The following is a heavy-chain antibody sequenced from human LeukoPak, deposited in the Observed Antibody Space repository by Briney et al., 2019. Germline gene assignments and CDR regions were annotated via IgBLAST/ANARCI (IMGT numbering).Heavy chain of an antibody. J-gene: IGHJ4*02. D-gene: IGHD4-17*01. V-gene: IGHV4-34*01. Sequence: PSETLSLTCAVYGGSFSGYYWSWIRQPPGKGLEWIGEINHSGSTNYNPSLKSRVTISVDTSKNQFSLKLSSVTAADTAVYYCAYGDSYYFDCWGQGTLVTVSS. CDR3: AYGDSYYFDC. CDR2: INHSGST. CDR1: GGSFSGYY.